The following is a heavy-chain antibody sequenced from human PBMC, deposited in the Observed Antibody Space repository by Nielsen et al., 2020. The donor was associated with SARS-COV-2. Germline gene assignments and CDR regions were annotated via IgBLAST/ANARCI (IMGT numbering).Heavy chain of an antibody. Sequence: SGPTLVQLTQTLTLTCTFSGFSLSTSGMCVSWIRQPPGKALEWLALIDWDDDKYYSTSLKTRHTISKDTSKNQVVLTMTNMDPVDKATYYCARIRRAAAAGTGYFDYWGQGTLVTVSS. CDR3: ARIRRAAAAGTGYFDY. D-gene: IGHD6-13*01. J-gene: IGHJ4*02. V-gene: IGHV2-70*01. CDR1: GFSLSTSGMC. CDR2: IDWDDDK.